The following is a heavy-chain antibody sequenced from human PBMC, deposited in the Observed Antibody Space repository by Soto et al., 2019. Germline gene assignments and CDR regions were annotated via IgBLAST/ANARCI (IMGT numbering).Heavy chain of an antibody. CDR1: GFTFSSYE. J-gene: IGHJ3*01. CDR3: ARHWEFWIDLYRSEAFDL. CDR2: ISGSGTII. D-gene: IGHD6-25*01. Sequence: PGGSLRLSCAASGFTFSSYEMNWVRQAPGKGLEWLSYISGSGTIILYADSVKGRFTISRDNAKNSLYLQMNSLRVEDRAVYYCARHWEFWIDLYRSEAFDLWGQGKTVPVSS. V-gene: IGHV3-48*03.